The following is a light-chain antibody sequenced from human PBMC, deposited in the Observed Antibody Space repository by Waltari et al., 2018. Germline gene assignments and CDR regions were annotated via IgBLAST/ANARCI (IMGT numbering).Light chain of an antibody. CDR1: QGIRND. Sequence: AIQVTQSPSSLSASVGDRVTITCRASQGIRNDLAWYQQKPGSAPKLLIYAASNLQNGVPSRVSGSGSGTDFTLTISSLQPEDFATYYCLQDYNFPWTFGQGTKVEIK. CDR2: AAS. V-gene: IGKV1-6*01. CDR3: LQDYNFPWT. J-gene: IGKJ1*01.